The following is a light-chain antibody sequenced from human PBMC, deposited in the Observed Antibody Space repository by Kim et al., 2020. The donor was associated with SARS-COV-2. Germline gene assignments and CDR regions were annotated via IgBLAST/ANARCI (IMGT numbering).Light chain of an antibody. CDR3: QQYYTYPRT. Sequence: AIRITQSPSSLSASTGDRVTITCRASQGISNNLAWYQQKPGKAPKLLIFAASTLQSGVPSRFSGIGSGTDFTLTISCLQSEDFATYYCQQYYTYPRTFGQGTKVDIK. CDR2: AAS. CDR1: QGISNN. J-gene: IGKJ1*01. V-gene: IGKV1-8*01.